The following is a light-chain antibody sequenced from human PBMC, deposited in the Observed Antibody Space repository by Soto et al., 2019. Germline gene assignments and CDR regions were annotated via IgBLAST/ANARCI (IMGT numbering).Light chain of an antibody. V-gene: IGLV2-11*01. CDR3: CSYAGRHTSSYV. Sequence: QSVLTQPRSVSGSPGQSVTISCTGTSSDVGGYNYVSWYQQHPGKAPKLMIYDVSKRPSGVPDRFSGSKSGNTASLTISGLQAEDEADYYCCSYAGRHTSSYVFGTGTKVTVL. J-gene: IGLJ1*01. CDR1: SSDVGGYNY. CDR2: DVS.